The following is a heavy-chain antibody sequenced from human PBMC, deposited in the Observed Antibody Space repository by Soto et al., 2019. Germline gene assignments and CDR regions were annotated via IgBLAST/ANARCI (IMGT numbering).Heavy chain of an antibody. CDR2: ISGSGGST. J-gene: IGHJ6*02. CDR1: GFTFSSYA. V-gene: IGHV3-23*01. D-gene: IGHD1-26*01. Sequence: GGSLRLSCAASGFTFSSYAMSWVRQAPGKGLEWVSAISGSGGSTYYADSVKGRFTISRDNSKNTLYLQMNSLRAEDTAVYYCAKDRDSGSYYYYYGMDVWGQGTTVTVSS. CDR3: AKDRDSGSYYYYYGMDV.